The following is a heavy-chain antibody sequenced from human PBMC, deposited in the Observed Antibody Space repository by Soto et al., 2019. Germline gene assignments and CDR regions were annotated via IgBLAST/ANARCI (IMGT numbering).Heavy chain of an antibody. CDR3: ATTYYDILTGYFGMDV. Sequence: SETLSLTCAVSGGSISSSSYYWGWIRQPPGKGLEWIGIIYYSGSTYYNPSLKSRVTISVDTDKNRFFLKLSCVTAADTALYYWATTYYDILTGYFGMDVWGQGTRVTVSS. V-gene: IGHV4-39*01. CDR2: IYYSGST. J-gene: IGHJ6*02. CDR1: GGSISSSSYY. D-gene: IGHD3-9*01.